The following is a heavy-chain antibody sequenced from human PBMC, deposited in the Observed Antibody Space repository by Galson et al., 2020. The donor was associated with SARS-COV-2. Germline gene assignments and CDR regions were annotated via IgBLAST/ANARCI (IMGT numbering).Heavy chain of an antibody. Sequence: GGSLRLSCAASGFTFSSYAMSWVRQAPGKGLEWVSAISGSVGSTYYADSVKGRFTISRDNSKNTLYLQMNSLRAEDTAVYYCAKEWEYSSGWYGDYYGMDVWGQGTTVTVSS. V-gene: IGHV3-23*01. CDR2: ISGSVGST. D-gene: IGHD6-19*01. J-gene: IGHJ6*02. CDR3: AKEWEYSSGWYGDYYGMDV. CDR1: GFTFSSYA.